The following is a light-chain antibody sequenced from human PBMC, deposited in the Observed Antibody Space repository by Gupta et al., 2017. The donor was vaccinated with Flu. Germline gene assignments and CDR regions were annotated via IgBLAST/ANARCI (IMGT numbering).Light chain of an antibody. CDR1: SGDIGGYYY. CDR3: ISYTASKTYV. Sequence: SGDIGGYYYVSWYQQHPGQAPKLIIYTVNNRPSGVSNRFSGSKSGNTASLTISGLQAGDEADYYCISYTASKTYVFGTGTKVTVL. J-gene: IGLJ1*01. CDR2: TVN. V-gene: IGLV2-14*01.